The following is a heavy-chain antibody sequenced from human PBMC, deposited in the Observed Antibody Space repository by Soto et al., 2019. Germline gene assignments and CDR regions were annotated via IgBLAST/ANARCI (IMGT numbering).Heavy chain of an antibody. CDR2: IYPGDSDT. CDR3: ARVSISLDVDTAIVTNYGRDG. D-gene: IGHD5-18*01. J-gene: IGHJ6*02. Sequence: GESLKISCKGSGYSFTSYWIGWVRQMPGKGLEWMGIIYPGDSDTRYSPSFQGQVTISADKSISTAYLQWSSLKASDTAMYYCARVSISLDVDTAIVTNYGRDGWGQGTTVTVSS. V-gene: IGHV5-51*01. CDR1: GYSFTSYW.